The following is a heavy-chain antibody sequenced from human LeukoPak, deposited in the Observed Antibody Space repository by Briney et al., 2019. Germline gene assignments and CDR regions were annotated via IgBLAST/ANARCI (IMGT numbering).Heavy chain of an antibody. Sequence: PSETLSLTCAGYGGSFSGYYWSWIRQPPGKGLEWIGYIYYSGSTNYNPSLKSRVTISVDTSKNQFSLKLSSVTAADTAVYYCAREFDGHNWFDPWGQGTLVTVSS. CDR1: GGSFSGYY. CDR3: AREFDGHNWFDP. CDR2: IYYSGST. J-gene: IGHJ5*02. D-gene: IGHD3-9*01. V-gene: IGHV4-59*01.